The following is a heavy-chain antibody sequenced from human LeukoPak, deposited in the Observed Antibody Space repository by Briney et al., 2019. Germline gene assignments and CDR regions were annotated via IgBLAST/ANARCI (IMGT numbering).Heavy chain of an antibody. CDR1: GFTFSSYA. D-gene: IGHD1-1*01. CDR3: ARDGRGQLERWGNWFDP. V-gene: IGHV3-30*04. Sequence: PGGSLRLSYAASGFTFSSYAMHWVRQAPGKGLEWVAVISYDGSNKYYADSVKGRFTISRDNSKNTLYLQMNSLRAEDTAVYYCARDGRGQLERWGNWFDPWGQGTLVTVSS. J-gene: IGHJ5*02. CDR2: ISYDGSNK.